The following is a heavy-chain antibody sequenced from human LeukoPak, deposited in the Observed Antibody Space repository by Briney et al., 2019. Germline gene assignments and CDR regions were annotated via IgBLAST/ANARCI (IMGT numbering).Heavy chain of an antibody. CDR1: GYSISSGYY. D-gene: IGHD3-16*01. CDR2: IYHSGNT. J-gene: IGHJ6*03. Sequence: SETLSLTCAVSGYSISSGYYWGWIRQPPGKGLDWIGSIYHSGNTYYNPSLKSRVTISVDTSKNQFSLKLSSVTAADTAVYYCARHYDYYYYMDVWGKRTTVTVSS. CDR3: ARHYDYYYYMDV. V-gene: IGHV4-38-2*01.